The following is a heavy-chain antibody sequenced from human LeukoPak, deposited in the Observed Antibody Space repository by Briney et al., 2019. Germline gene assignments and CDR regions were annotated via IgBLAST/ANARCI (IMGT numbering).Heavy chain of an antibody. CDR1: GFTFSSYE. D-gene: IGHD6-19*01. J-gene: IGHJ3*02. V-gene: IGHV3-48*03. CDR3: ARSTGSGWYRGNDAFDI. CDR2: ISSSGSTI. Sequence: GGSLRLSCAASGFTFSSYEMNWDRQAPGKGLEWVSYISSSGSTIYYADSVKGRFTISRDNAKNSLYLQMNSLRAEDTAVYYCARSTGSGWYRGNDAFDIWGQGTMVTVSS.